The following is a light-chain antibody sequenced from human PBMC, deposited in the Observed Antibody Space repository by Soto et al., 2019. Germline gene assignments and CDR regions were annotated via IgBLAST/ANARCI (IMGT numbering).Light chain of an antibody. V-gene: IGLV1-47*01. J-gene: IGLJ2*01. CDR2: RNN. CDR1: SSNIGTNY. Sequence: QSVLTQPPSASGTPGQRVTISCSGSSSNIGTNYVYWYHQLPGTAPKLLIYRNNQRPSGVPDRFSGSKSGTSASLAISGLRSEDEADYYCAAWDDSLSGHLFGGGTKLTVL. CDR3: AAWDDSLSGHL.